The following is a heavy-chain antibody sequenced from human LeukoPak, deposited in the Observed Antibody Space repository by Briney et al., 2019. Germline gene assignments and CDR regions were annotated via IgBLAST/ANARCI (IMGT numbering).Heavy chain of an antibody. V-gene: IGHV3-23*01. CDR2: ISGSGGST. Sequence: GGSLRLSCAASGFTFSNYAMSWVRQAPGKGLEWVSAISGSGGSTYYADSVKGRFTISRDNSKNTLYLQMNSLRAEDTAVYYCAKGLVRGVIITVGFDYWGQGTLVTVSS. J-gene: IGHJ4*02. CDR1: GFTFSNYA. CDR3: AKGLVRGVIITVGFDY. D-gene: IGHD3-10*01.